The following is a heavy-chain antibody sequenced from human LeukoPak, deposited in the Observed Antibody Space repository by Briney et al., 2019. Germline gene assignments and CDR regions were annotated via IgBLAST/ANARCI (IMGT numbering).Heavy chain of an antibody. V-gene: IGHV3-21*01. CDR1: GFTFSSYS. CDR2: ISSSSSYI. D-gene: IGHD2-2*01. J-gene: IGHJ4*02. CDR3: ARSYCSSTSCYAYFGY. Sequence: GGSLRLSCAASGFTFSSYSMTWVRQAPGKGMGWVSYISSSSSYIYYADSVEGRFTISRQNAKNSFYRQMNSQRAEDTAVYWCARSYCSSTSCYAYFGYWGQGKLVTVSS.